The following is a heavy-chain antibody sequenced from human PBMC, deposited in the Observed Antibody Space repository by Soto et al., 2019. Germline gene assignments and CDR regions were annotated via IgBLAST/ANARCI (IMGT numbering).Heavy chain of an antibody. J-gene: IGHJ6*02. Sequence: SVKVSCKSSGYTFINYYVHWVRQAPGQGLEWMGMINPSGGRTTYPQKFQGRVTMTRDTSTSTVYVELSSLRSDDTAVFYCAREKASTSLLTHYYYAMDVWGQGTTVTVSS. CDR1: GYTFINYY. CDR2: INPSGGRT. CDR3: AREKASTSLLTHYYYAMDV. V-gene: IGHV1-46*01.